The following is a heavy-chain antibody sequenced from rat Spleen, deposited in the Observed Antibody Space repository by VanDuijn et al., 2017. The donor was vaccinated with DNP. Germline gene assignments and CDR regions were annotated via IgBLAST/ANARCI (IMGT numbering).Heavy chain of an antibody. V-gene: IGHV5-31*01. CDR2: ITYDGGST. CDR1: GFTFNNYW. J-gene: IGHJ3*01. Sequence: EVQLVESGGDLVQPGRSLKLSCVASGFTFNNYWMTWIRQVPGKGLEWFASITYDGGSTYYRDSVKGRFTISRDNAKSSLYLQMGSLRSEDTATYYCASLLLPNWFTYWGQGTLVTVSS. CDR3: ASLLLPNWFTY. D-gene: IGHD1-1*01.